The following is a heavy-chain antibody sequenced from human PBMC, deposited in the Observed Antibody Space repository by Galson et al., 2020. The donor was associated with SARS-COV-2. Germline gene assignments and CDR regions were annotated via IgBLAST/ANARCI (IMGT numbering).Heavy chain of an antibody. V-gene: IGHV3-7*01. CDR2: ISQDGSGK. CDR3: ALGTSLVA. J-gene: IGHJ4*02. D-gene: IGHD5-12*01. Sequence: GGSLRLSCAASEFTFSNFYMSWVRQAPGKGLEWVGSISQDGSGKYYVDSVKGRFTISRDNAKNSLFLQADSLRGEDTAVYYCALGTSLVAGGQGTLVTVSS. CDR1: EFTFSNFY.